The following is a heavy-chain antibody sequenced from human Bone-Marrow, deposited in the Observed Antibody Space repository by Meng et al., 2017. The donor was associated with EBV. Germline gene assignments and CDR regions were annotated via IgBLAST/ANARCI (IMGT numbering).Heavy chain of an antibody. D-gene: IGHD3-9*01. Sequence: QGEVVKFGAEVEKPGGSVKVSCKASGYTFTSYAMHWVRQAPGQRLEWMGWINAGNGNTKYSQKFQGRVTITRDTSASTAYMELSSLRSEDTAVYYCARGSLRYFDSEGDAFDIWGQGTMVTVSS. CDR1: GYTFTSYA. J-gene: IGHJ3*02. V-gene: IGHV1-3*01. CDR2: INAGNGNT. CDR3: ARGSLRYFDSEGDAFDI.